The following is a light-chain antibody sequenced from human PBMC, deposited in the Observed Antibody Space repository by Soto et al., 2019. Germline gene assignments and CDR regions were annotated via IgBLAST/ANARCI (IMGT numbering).Light chain of an antibody. CDR2: DVS. J-gene: IGLJ1*01. Sequence: SARTQAAYGSWFPVHAITISSTGTSSDVGGYNYVSWYQQHPGKAPKLMIYDVSNRPSGVSDRFSGSKSGNTASLTISGLQADDEADYYCSSYTSSSTLVYVFGSGTKVTVL. CDR3: SSYTSSSTLVYV. CDR1: SSDVGGYNY. V-gene: IGLV2-14*01.